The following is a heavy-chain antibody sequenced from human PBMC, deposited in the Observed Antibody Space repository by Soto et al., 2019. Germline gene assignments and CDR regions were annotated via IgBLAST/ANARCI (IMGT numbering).Heavy chain of an antibody. J-gene: IGHJ6*03. Sequence: GGSLRLSCAASGFTFSSYAMHWVRQAPGKGLEYVSAISSNGGSTYYANSVKGRFTISRDNSKNTLYLQMGSLRAEDMAVYYCARDNPNYDFWSGYYKEAYYYYMDVWGKGTTVTVSS. CDR1: GFTFSSYA. D-gene: IGHD3-3*01. CDR2: ISSNGGST. V-gene: IGHV3-64*01. CDR3: ARDNPNYDFWSGYYKEAYYYYMDV.